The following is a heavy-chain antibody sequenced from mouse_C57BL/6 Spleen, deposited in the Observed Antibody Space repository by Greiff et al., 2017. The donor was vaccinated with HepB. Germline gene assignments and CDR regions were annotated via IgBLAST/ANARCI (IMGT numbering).Heavy chain of an antibody. J-gene: IGHJ1*03. CDR2: INPSSGYT. D-gene: IGHD1-1*01. CDR3: ARYYYGSDWYFDV. Sequence: VKLVESGAELAKPGASVKLSCKASGYTFTSYWMHWVKQRPGQGLEWIGYINPSSGYTKYNQKFKDKATLTADKSSSTAYMQLSSLTYEDSAVYYCARYYYGSDWYFDVWGTGTTVTVSS. CDR1: GYTFTSYW. V-gene: IGHV1-7*01.